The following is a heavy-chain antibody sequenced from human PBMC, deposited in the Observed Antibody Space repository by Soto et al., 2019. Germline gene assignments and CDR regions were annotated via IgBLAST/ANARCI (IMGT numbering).Heavy chain of an antibody. Sequence: QVQLVQSGAEVKNPGASVKVSCKASGYTFFNYGITWVRQAPGQGLEWMGWISAYNGNRNYAQKFQGRVTMTTDTSTSTAYMELRTLRSDDTAGYYCASSPIAATGSLDYWGQGTLVTVSS. CDR1: GYTFFNYG. J-gene: IGHJ4*02. V-gene: IGHV1-18*01. D-gene: IGHD6-6*01. CDR2: ISAYNGNR. CDR3: ASSPIAATGSLDY.